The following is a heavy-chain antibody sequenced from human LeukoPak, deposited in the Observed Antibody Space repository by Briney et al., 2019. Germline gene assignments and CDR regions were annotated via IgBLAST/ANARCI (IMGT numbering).Heavy chain of an antibody. CDR2: VYHTGNA. CDR1: GYSISHGYY. D-gene: IGHD6-13*01. J-gene: IGHJ5*02. Sequence: SETLSLTCAVSGYSISHGYYWGWVRQPPGKGLEWIGVVYHTGNAYYNPSLKSRVTTSLHTSNNQFSLRVTSVTAPGTAVYYCARWVSSNRNWFDPWGQGSLVILSS. CDR3: ARWVSSNRNWFDP. V-gene: IGHV4-38-2*01.